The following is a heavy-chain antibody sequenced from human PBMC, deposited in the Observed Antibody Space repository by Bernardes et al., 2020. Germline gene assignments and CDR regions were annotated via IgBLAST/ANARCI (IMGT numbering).Heavy chain of an antibody. CDR1: GFTVSSNY. Sequence: GGSLRLSCAASGFTVSSNYMSWVRQAPGKGLEWVSVIYSGGSTYYADSVKGRFTISRDNSKNTLYLQMNSLRAEDTAVYYCTRADWNSGDGAFDIWGQGTMVTASS. D-gene: IGHD1-7*01. V-gene: IGHV3-66*01. J-gene: IGHJ3*02. CDR3: TRADWNSGDGAFDI. CDR2: IYSGGST.